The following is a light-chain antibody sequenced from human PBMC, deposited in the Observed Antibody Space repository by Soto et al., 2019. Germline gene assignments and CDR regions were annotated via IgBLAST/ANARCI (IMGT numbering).Light chain of an antibody. CDR3: SSYAGSSNV. J-gene: IGLJ1*01. V-gene: IGLV1-51*01. Sequence: QSVLTQPPSVSAAPGQEVTISCSGSSSNIGKNYVSWYQQLPGTAPKLLIYDNYKRPSGIPDRFSGSKAGTSATLGITGLQTGDEADYYCSSYAGSSNVFGTGTKLTVL. CDR2: DNY. CDR1: SSNIGKNY.